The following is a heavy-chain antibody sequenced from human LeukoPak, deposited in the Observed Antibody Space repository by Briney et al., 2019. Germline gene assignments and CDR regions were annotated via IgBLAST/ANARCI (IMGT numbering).Heavy chain of an antibody. J-gene: IGHJ6*03. D-gene: IGHD5-18*01. CDR3: ARSPGYSYGFYYYYMDV. CDR1: GYTFTSYG. V-gene: IGHV1-18*01. Sequence: GASVKVSYKASGYTFTSYGISWVRQAPGQGLEWMGWISAYNGNTNYAQKLQGRVTMTTDTSTSTAYMELRSLRSDDTAVYYCARSPGYSYGFYYYYMDVWGKGTTVTVSS. CDR2: ISAYNGNT.